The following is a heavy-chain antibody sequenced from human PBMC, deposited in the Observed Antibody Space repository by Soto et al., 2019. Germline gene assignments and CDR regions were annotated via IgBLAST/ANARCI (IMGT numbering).Heavy chain of an antibody. CDR1: GGSISSGGYY. CDR3: ARAGVRGAPYYYYYGMDV. D-gene: IGHD3-10*01. J-gene: IGHJ6*02. Sequence: SETLSLTCTVSGGSISSGGYYWSWIRQHPGKGLEWIGYIYYSGSTYYNPSLKSRVTISVDTSKNQFSLKLSSVTAADTAVYYCARAGVRGAPYYYYYGMDVWGQGTTVTSP. CDR2: IYYSGST. V-gene: IGHV4-31*03.